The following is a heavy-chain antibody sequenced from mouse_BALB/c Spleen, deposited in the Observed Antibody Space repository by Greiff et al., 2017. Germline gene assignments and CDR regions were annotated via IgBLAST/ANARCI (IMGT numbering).Heavy chain of an antibody. D-gene: IGHD2-3*01. CDR1: GFTFSSYA. Sequence: EVMLVESGGGLVKPGGSLKLSCAASGFTFSSYAMSWVRQSPEKRLEWVAEISSGGSYTYYPDTVTGRFTISRDNAKNTLYLEMSSLRSEDTAMYYCASYDHAMDYWGQGTSVTVSS. CDR2: ISSGGSYT. CDR3: ASYDHAMDY. J-gene: IGHJ4*01. V-gene: IGHV5-9-4*01.